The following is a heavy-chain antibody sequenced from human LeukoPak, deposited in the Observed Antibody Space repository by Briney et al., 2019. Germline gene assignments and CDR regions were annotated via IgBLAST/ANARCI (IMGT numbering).Heavy chain of an antibody. CDR2: INPNSGGT. J-gene: IGHJ4*02. CDR1: GYTFTGYY. V-gene: IGHV1-2*02. CDR3: ARVPHPSGYPYYFDY. Sequence: ASVKVSCKASGYTFTGYYMHWVRQAPGQGLEWMGWINPNSGGTNYAQKFQGRVTMTRDTSISTAYMELSRLRSEDTAVYYCARVPHPSGYPYYFDYWGQGTLVTVSS. D-gene: IGHD3-22*01.